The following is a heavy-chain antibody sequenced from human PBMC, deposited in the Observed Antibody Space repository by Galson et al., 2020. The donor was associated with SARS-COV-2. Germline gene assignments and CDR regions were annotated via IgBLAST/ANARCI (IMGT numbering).Heavy chain of an antibody. D-gene: IGHD6-6*01. V-gene: IGHV3-73*01. J-gene: IGHJ6*01. CDR1: GFKFSGSA. CDR2: IKSKPYDYAA. Sequence: GGSLSLPCAASGFKFSGSALHWVRLASGKGLEWIARIKSKPYDYAATYAASVKGRFTISRDDSKNTAYLQMNSLETDDTAIYYCTRTWYDTSSEFYDYGLDIWGQGTTLTVS. CDR3: TRTWYDTSSEFYDYGLDI.